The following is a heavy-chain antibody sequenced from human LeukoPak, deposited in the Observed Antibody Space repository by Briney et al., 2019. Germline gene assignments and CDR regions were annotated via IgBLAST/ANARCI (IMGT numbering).Heavy chain of an antibody. V-gene: IGHV4-59*12. CDR3: ARVTYSSSFRDNWFDP. CDR1: GGSISSYY. D-gene: IGHD6-13*01. J-gene: IGHJ5*02. Sequence: SETLSLTCTVSGGSISSYYWSWIRQPPGKGLEWIGYIYYSGSTNYNPSLKSRVTISVDTSKNQFSLKLSSVTAADTAVYYCARVTYSSSFRDNWFDPWGQGTLVTVSS. CDR2: IYYSGST.